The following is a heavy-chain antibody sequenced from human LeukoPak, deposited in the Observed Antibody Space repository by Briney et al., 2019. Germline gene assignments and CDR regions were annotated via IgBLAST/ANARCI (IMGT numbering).Heavy chain of an antibody. D-gene: IGHD3-9*01. CDR3: ARGAGLRYFDWLLLDY. CDR1: GGTFSSYA. Sequence: ASVKVSCKASGGTFSSYAISWVRQAPGQGLEWMGGIIPIFGTANYAQKFQGRVTITADKSTSTAYMELSSLRSEDTAVYYCARGAGLRYFDWLLLDYWGQGTLVTVSS. CDR2: IIPIFGTA. J-gene: IGHJ4*02. V-gene: IGHV1-69*06.